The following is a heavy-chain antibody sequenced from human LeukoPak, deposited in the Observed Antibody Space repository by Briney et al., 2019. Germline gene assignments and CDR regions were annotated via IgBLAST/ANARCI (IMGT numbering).Heavy chain of an antibody. CDR1: GFTVSSNY. V-gene: IGHV3-53*01. J-gene: IGHJ4*02. Sequence: GGSLRLSCAASGFTVSSNYMSWVRQAPGKGLEWVSIIYSGGSTFYADSVKGRFTISRDNAKNSLYLQMNSLRAEDTAVYYCAKDHPRWRPPTVTTTAYDYWGQGTLVTVSS. CDR3: AKDHPRWRPPTVTTTAYDY. D-gene: IGHD4-17*01. CDR2: IYSGGST.